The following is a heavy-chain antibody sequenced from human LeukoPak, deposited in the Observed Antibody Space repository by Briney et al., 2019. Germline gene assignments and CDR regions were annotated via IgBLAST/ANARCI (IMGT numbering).Heavy chain of an antibody. CDR3: ARALQGGHNYYDPNGYYPQYFGS. J-gene: IGHJ4*02. D-gene: IGHD3-22*01. Sequence: GGSLRLSCEASGFPFSNYWMTWVRQSPGKGLEWVANIKQDGSDKHYMDSVKGRFTVSRNNAKNSLFLQMNSQRAEDTALYYCARALQGGHNYYDPNGYYPQYFGSWGQGTLVTVYS. CDR2: IKQDGSDK. CDR1: GFPFSNYW. V-gene: IGHV3-7*01.